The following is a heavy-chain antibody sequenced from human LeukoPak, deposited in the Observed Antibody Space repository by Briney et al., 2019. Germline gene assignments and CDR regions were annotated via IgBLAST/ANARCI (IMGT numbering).Heavy chain of an antibody. J-gene: IGHJ6*03. Sequence: APVKVSCKASGYSFTNFDVNWVRQATGQGLEWMGWMNPNSGNKGYAQKFQGRVTMTMSTSITTAYMELSSLRSEDTAVYYCARGPQWRGDYYYMDVWGRGTTVTVSS. CDR3: ARGPQWRGDYYYMDV. CDR2: MNPNSGNK. D-gene: IGHD6-19*01. CDR1: GYSFTNFD. V-gene: IGHV1-8*01.